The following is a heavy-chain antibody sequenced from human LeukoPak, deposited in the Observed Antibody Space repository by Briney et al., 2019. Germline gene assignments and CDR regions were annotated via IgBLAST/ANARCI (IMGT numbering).Heavy chain of an antibody. CDR2: INAGNGNT. J-gene: IGHJ4*02. Sequence: ASVTVSCTASGYTFTNYAMHWVRQAPGQRLEWMGWINAGNGNTKYSQKFQGRVTITRDTSASTAYMELSSLTSEDTAVYYCARGRWSATTATYYLDFWGQGTLVTVSS. CDR3: ARGRWSATTATYYLDF. CDR1: GYTFTNYA. D-gene: IGHD5-24*01. V-gene: IGHV1-3*01.